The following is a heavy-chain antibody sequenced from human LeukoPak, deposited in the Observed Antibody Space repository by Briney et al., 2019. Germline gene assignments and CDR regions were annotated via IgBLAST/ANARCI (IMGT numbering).Heavy chain of an antibody. CDR1: GFTFSSYA. CDR3: AKDSTRSGAFDI. Sequence: PGGSLRLSCAASGFTFSSYAMSWVRQAPGKGLEWVSAISVSGGSTYYADSVKGRFTISRDNSKNTLYLQMNSLRAEDTAVYYCAKDSTRSGAFDIWGQGTMVTVSS. J-gene: IGHJ3*02. D-gene: IGHD3-3*02. CDR2: ISVSGGST. V-gene: IGHV3-23*01.